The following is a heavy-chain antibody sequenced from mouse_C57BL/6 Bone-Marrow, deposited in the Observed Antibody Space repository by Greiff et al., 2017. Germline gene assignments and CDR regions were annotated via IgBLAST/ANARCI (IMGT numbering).Heavy chain of an antibody. CDR1: GYTFTSYG. J-gene: IGHJ2*01. V-gene: IGHV1-81*01. D-gene: IGHD1-1*01. CDR2: IYPGSGST. Sequence: VKLMESGAELARPGASVKLSCKASGYTFTSYGISWVKQRTGQGLEWIGEIYPGSGSTNYNEKFKSKATLTVDTSSSTAYMQLSSLTSEDSAVDYCARHYYGSSYDYFDYWGQGTTLTVSS. CDR3: ARHYYGSSYDYFDY.